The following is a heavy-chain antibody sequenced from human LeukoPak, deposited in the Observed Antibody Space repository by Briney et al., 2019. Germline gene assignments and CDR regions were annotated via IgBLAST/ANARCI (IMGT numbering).Heavy chain of an antibody. CDR1: GFTFDDYA. CDR2: ISWNSGSI. J-gene: IGHJ4*02. D-gene: IGHD4-23*01. Sequence: GGTLRLSSAASGFTFDDYAMHWVRQVPGKGLEWVSGISWNSGSIGYADSVKGRFTISRDNAKNSLYLQMNSLRVEDTALYYCAKEVGTFDYWGQRTLVTVSS. CDR3: AKEVGTFDY. V-gene: IGHV3-9*01.